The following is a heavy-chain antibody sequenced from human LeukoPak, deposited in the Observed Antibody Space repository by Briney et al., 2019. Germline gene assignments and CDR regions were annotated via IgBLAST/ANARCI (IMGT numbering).Heavy chain of an antibody. V-gene: IGHV1-24*01. CDR2: FDPEDGET. CDR3: ATEGPSGSYYSARNWFDP. Sequence: GASVKVSCKVSGYTLTELSMHWVRQAPGKGLEWMGGFDPEDGETIYAQKFQGRVTMTEDTSTDTAYMELSSLRSEDTAVYYCATEGPSGSYYSARNWFDPWGQGTLVTVSS. D-gene: IGHD3-10*01. J-gene: IGHJ5*02. CDR1: GYTLTELS.